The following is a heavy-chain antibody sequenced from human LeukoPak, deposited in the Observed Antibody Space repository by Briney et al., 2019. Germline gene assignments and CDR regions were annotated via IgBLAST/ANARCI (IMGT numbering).Heavy chain of an antibody. CDR2: INPNSGGT. V-gene: IGHV1-2*02. Sequence: AAVKFSCKASGYTFTGYYMHWVRQSPGQRLEWMGLINPNSGGTNYAQKIQGRVTMTRDTSISTAYMELSRLRSDDTAVYYCAETGGYNSGVFDYWGQGTLVSDSS. CDR1: GYTFTGYY. CDR3: AETGGYNSGVFDY. D-gene: IGHD2-15*01. J-gene: IGHJ4*02.